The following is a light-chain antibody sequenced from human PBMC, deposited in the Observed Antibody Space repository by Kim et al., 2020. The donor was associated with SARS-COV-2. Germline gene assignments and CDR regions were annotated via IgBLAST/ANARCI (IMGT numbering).Light chain of an antibody. CDR3: QQYGSSPYS. J-gene: IGKJ2*03. V-gene: IGKV3-20*01. CDR2: EAF. CDR1: QSVGSSL. Sequence: LSSGERATRSCRASQSVGSSLLAWYQQKPGQAPRLLIYEAFKRVAGIPDRFSGSGSGTDFTLTISRPEPEDFAMYYCQQYGSSPYSFGQGTKLEI.